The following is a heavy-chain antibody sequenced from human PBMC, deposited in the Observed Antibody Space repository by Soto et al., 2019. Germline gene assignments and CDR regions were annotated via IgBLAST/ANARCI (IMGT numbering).Heavy chain of an antibody. V-gene: IGHV4-4*07. D-gene: IGHD4-17*01. CDR1: GGSISSYY. J-gene: IGHJ4*02. CDR3: ARGPDDYGDYYFDY. CDR2: IYTSGST. Sequence: PSETLSLTCTVSGGSISSYYWSWIRQPAGKGLEWIGRIYTSGSTNYNPSLKSRVTMSVDTSKNQFSLKLSSVTAADTAVYYCARGPDDYGDYYFDYWGQGTLVTVS.